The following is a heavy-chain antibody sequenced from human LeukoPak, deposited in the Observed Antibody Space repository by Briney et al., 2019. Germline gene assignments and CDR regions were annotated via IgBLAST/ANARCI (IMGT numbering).Heavy chain of an antibody. Sequence: RASVTVSCKASGFTLTDYIHWVRQDPSQGLQWMGWIKPNSGDTDYAQKFQGRVTMTRDTSISTVYMELSSLRSDDTAVYYCARADSVPAGDYHYWYMDVWGKGTTVTVSS. D-gene: IGHD2-2*01. CDR1: GFTLTDY. J-gene: IGHJ6*03. CDR2: IKPNSGDT. CDR3: ARADSVPAGDYHYWYMDV. V-gene: IGHV1-2*02.